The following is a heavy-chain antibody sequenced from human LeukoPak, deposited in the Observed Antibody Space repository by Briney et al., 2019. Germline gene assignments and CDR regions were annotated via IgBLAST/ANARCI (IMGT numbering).Heavy chain of an antibody. Sequence: SETLSLTCTVSGGSISSGSYYWSWIRQPARKGLEWIGRIYTTGSTNYNPSLKSRVTISVDTSKNQFSLKLSSVTAADTAVYHCARGPYIDHWGQGTLVTVSS. CDR2: IYTTGST. V-gene: IGHV4-61*02. CDR1: GGSISSGSYY. D-gene: IGHD2-21*01. CDR3: ARGPYIDH. J-gene: IGHJ4*02.